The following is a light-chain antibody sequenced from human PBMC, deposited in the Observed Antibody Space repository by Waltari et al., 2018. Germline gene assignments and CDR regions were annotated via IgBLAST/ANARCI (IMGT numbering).Light chain of an antibody. V-gene: IGLV4-69*01. Sequence: QLVLTQSPSASASLGASVKLTCTLSSGHSSNIIAWHQQQPEKGPRYLMKVNSDGSHSKGDEFPDRCSGSSSGAERYLTISSLQSEDEADYYCQTGGHGTWVFGGGTKLTVL. CDR2: VNSDGSH. J-gene: IGLJ3*02. CDR3: QTGGHGTWV. CDR1: SGHSSNI.